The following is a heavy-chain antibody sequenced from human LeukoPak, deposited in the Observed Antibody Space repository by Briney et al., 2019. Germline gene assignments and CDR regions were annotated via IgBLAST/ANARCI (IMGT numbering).Heavy chain of an antibody. V-gene: IGHV3-74*01. CDR3: ARDSGSYVLAN. CDR1: GFTFSSYW. Sequence: GGSLRLSCAASGFTFSSYWMHWVRQAPGKGLVWVSRINSDGSSTSYADSGKGRFTISRDNAKNTLYLQMNSLRAEDTAVYYCARDSGSYVLANWGQGTPVTVSS. J-gene: IGHJ4*02. D-gene: IGHD1-26*01. CDR2: INSDGSST.